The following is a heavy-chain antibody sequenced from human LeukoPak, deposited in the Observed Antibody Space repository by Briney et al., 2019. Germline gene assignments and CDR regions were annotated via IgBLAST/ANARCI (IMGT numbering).Heavy chain of an antibody. J-gene: IGHJ4*02. D-gene: IGHD1-26*01. V-gene: IGHV3-30*04. CDR3: ARFYANEWELPH. Sequence: GGSLRLSCAASGFTFSSYAMHWVRQAPGKGLEWVALISYDGSNKYYADSVKGRFTISRDNSKSTLYLQMNSLRAEDTAVYYCARFYANEWELPHWGQGTLVTVSS. CDR1: GFTFSSYA. CDR2: ISYDGSNK.